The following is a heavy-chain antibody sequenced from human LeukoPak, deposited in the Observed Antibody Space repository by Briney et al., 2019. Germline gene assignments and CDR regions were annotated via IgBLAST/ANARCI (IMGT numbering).Heavy chain of an antibody. CDR1: GGSISSYY. D-gene: IGHD3-22*01. CDR2: IYYSGRT. CDR3: ARHAGRGQTYYYDSSGYSDAFDI. J-gene: IGHJ3*02. V-gene: IGHV4-59*08. Sequence: PSEPLSLTCTVSGGSISSYYWSWIRQPPGKGLEWIGYIYYSGRTNYNPSLKSRVTISVDTSKNQFSLKLSSVTAADTAVYYCARHAGRGQTYYYDSSGYSDAFDIWGQGTMVTVSS.